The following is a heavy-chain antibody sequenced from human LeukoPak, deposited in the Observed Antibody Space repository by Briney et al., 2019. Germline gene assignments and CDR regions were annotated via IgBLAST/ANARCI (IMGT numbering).Heavy chain of an antibody. CDR1: GFTFSSYG. CDR2: ISYDGSNK. D-gene: IGHD6-19*01. CDR3: AKDSEWLVRGYFDY. V-gene: IGHV3-30*18. J-gene: IGHJ4*02. Sequence: GGSLRLSCAASGFTFSSYGMHWVRQAPGKGLEWVAVISYDGSNKYYADSVKGRFTISRDNSKNTLYLQMNSLRAEDTALYYCAKDSEWLVRGYFDYWGQGTLVTVSS.